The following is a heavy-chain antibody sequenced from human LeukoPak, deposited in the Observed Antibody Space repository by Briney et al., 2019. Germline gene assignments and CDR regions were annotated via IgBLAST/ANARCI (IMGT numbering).Heavy chain of an antibody. J-gene: IGHJ4*02. V-gene: IGHV3-30*18. Sequence: GSLRLSCAASGFTFSSYGMHWVRQAPGKGLEWVAVISYDGSNKYYADSVKGRFTISRDNSKNTLYLQMNSLRAEDTAVYYCAKDHRFLELTPDYWGQGTLVTVSS. CDR1: GFTFSSYG. D-gene: IGHD3-3*01. CDR3: AKDHRFLELTPDY. CDR2: ISYDGSNK.